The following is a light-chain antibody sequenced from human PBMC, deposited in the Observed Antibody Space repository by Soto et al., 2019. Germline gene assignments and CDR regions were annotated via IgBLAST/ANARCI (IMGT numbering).Light chain of an antibody. CDR1: SSSIGNNY. CDR3: ATWDDRRSGVL. CDR2: KSN. V-gene: IGLV1-47*01. J-gene: IGLJ2*01. Sequence: QSVLTQPPSASGTPGQRVTISCSGTSSSIGNNYVQCYQQLRGTAPKLLIFKSNERPSGLPDRFSGPTSGTSASLAISGLRSEDAADYYCATWDDRRSGVLFGGGTQLTVL.